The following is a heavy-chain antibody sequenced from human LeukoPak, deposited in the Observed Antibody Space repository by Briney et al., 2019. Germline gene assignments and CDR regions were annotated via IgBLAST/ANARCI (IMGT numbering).Heavy chain of an antibody. V-gene: IGHV1-18*01. CDR3: ARDSIVCSSTSCYMEPSDY. D-gene: IGHD2-2*02. CDR2: ISAYNGNT. Sequence: ASVKVSCTASGYTFTSYGISWVRQAPGQGLEWMGWISAYNGNTNYAQKLQGRVTMTTDTSTSTAYMELRSLRSDATAVYYCARDSIVCSSTSCYMEPSDYWGQGTLVTVSS. CDR1: GYTFTSYG. J-gene: IGHJ4*02.